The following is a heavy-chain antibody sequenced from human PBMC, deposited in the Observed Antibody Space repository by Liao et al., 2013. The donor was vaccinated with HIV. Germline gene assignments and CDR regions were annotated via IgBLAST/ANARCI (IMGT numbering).Heavy chain of an antibody. D-gene: IGHD5-24*01. CDR3: ARAAEEMGNEGYFHE. CDR2: IYHTGSI. CDR1: GASISSGGNS. V-gene: IGHV4-30-2*01. J-gene: IGHJ1*01. Sequence: QLQLQESGSGPVKPSQTLSLTCTVSGASISSGGNSWSWIRQPPGKGLEWIGFIYHTGSIYSNPSLKSRVSISVDGSKNQFSLRLSSVTAADTAVYYCARAAEEMGNEGYFHEWGQGTLVTVSS.